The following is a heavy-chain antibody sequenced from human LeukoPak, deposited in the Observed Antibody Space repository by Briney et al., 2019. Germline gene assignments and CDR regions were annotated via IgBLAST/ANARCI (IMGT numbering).Heavy chain of an antibody. V-gene: IGHV1-18*01. J-gene: IGHJ5*02. Sequence: RASVKVSCKASGYTFTGYGISWVRQAPGQGLEWMGWISAYSGNTNYAQKLQGRVTMTTDTSTSTAYMELRSLRSDDTAVYYCARELVALIAAAGTGVSYNWLDPWGQGTLVTVSS. CDR3: ARELVALIAAAGTGVSYNWLDP. CDR1: GYTFTGYG. D-gene: IGHD6-13*01. CDR2: ISAYSGNT.